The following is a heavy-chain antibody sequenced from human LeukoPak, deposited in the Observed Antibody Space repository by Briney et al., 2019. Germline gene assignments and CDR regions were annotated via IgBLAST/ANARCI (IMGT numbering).Heavy chain of an antibody. D-gene: IGHD6-19*01. V-gene: IGHV4-59*01. CDR3: ARVAPLDSGWYRNYYYYYGMDV. CDR1: GGSISNYY. Sequence: SETLSLTCTVSGGSISNYYWSWVRQPPGKGLEWIGYIYYSGSTNCDPSLKSRVTISVDTSKNQFSLKLSSVTAADTAVYYCARVAPLDSGWYRNYYYYYGMDVWGQGTTVTVSS. CDR2: IYYSGST. J-gene: IGHJ6*02.